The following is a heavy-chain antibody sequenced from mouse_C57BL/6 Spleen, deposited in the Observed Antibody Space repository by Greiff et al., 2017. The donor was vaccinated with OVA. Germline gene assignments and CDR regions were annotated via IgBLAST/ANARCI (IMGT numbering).Heavy chain of an antibody. CDR1: GYTFTSYW. D-gene: IGHD4-1*01. V-gene: IGHV1-64*01. J-gene: IGHJ1*03. CDR2: IHPNSGST. Sequence: QVQLQQPGAELVKPGASVKLSCKASGYTFTSYWMHWVKQRPGQGLEWIGMIHPNSGSTNYNEKYKSKATLTVDKSSSTAYMQLSSLTSEDSAVYYCARGTSWDWYFDVWGTGTTVTVSS. CDR3: ARGTSWDWYFDV.